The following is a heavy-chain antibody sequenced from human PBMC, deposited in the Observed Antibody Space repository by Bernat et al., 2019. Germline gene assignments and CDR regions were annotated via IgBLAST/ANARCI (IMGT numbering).Heavy chain of an antibody. CDR1: GFTFISYA. CDR3: EKSFGEYYCGGDYYNRDY. D-gene: IGHD2-21*02. V-gene: IGHV3-23*01. Sequence: EVQLLESGGGLVQPVGSLRLSCAASGFTFISYAMSGVRQAPGKGLEWVSAISGSGGSTYYADSVKGRFTISRDNSKNTLYLQMNRLRAEDTAVYYGEKSFGEYYCGGDYYNRDYWGQGTLVTVSS. J-gene: IGHJ4*02. CDR2: ISGSGGST.